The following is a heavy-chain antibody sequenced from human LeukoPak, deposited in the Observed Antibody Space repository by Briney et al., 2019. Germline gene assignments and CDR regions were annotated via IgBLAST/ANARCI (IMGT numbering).Heavy chain of an antibody. V-gene: IGHV3-74*01. J-gene: IGHJ4*02. CDR3: ARGDSGSYHDY. D-gene: IGHD1-26*01. Sequence: GGSLRLSCAASGFIFSSYWMHWVRQAPGKGLVWVSRINSDGSSTSYADSVKGRFTISRDNAKNTLYLQMNSLRAEDTAVYYCARGDSGSYHDYWGQGTLVTVSS. CDR2: INSDGSST. CDR1: GFIFSSYW.